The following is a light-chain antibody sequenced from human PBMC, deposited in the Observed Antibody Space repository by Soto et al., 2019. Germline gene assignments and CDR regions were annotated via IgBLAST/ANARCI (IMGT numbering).Light chain of an antibody. CDR1: QSVSTW. CDR2: KAS. V-gene: IGKV1-5*03. J-gene: IGKJ1*01. CDR3: QQYNSYRT. Sequence: DIQMTQSPSTLSASVGDRVTITCRASQSVSTWLAWYQQKPGKAPKLLIYKASNLESGVPSRFSGRGAGTESTLTISTLQPDDFATYYCQQYNSYRTFGQGTKVEIK.